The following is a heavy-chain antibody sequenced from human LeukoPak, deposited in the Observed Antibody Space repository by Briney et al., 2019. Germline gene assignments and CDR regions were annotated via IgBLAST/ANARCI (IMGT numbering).Heavy chain of an antibody. CDR2: IYSGGST. Sequence: GGSLRLSCAASGFTVSSNYMSWVRQAPGKGLEWVSVIYSGGSTYYAASVKGRFTISRDNSKNTLYLQMNSLRAEDTAVYYCAKGRRGWVNDAFDIWGQGTMVTVSS. CDR3: AKGRRGWVNDAFDI. D-gene: IGHD6-19*01. J-gene: IGHJ3*02. V-gene: IGHV3-53*01. CDR1: GFTVSSNY.